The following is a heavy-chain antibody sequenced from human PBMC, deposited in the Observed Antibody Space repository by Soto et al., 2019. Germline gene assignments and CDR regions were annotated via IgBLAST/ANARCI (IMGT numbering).Heavy chain of an antibody. CDR1: GFTFSSYG. J-gene: IGHJ4*02. V-gene: IGHV3-30*19. Sequence: QVQLVESGGGVVQPGRSLRLSCAASGFTFSSYGMHWVRLAPGKGLEWVAVISYDGSNKYYADSVKGRFTISRDNSKNTLYMQMNSLRAEDTAVYCCAGGAVGAYFDYWGQGTLVTVSS. D-gene: IGHD1-26*01. CDR2: ISYDGSNK. CDR3: AGGAVGAYFDY.